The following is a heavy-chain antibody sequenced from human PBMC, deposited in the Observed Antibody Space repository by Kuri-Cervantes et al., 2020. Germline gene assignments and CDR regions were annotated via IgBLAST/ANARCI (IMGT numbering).Heavy chain of an antibody. CDR1: GGSISSYY. CDR2: IYTSGST. Sequence: GSLRLSCTVSGGSISSYYWSWIRQPAGKGLEWIGRIYTSGSTNYNPSLKSRVTMSVDTSKNQFSLKLSSVTAADTAVYYCARVLRSALGAFDIWGQGTMVTVS. V-gene: IGHV4-4*07. CDR3: ARVLRSALGAFDI. D-gene: IGHD5-24*01. J-gene: IGHJ3*02.